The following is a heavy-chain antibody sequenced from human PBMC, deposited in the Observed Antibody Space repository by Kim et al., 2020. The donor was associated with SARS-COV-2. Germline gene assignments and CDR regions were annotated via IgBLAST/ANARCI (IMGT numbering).Heavy chain of an antibody. V-gene: IGHV3-23*01. CDR3: APERDCHYDFVIDYDY. J-gene: IGHJ4*02. Sequence: DSVKGRFTISRDNSKNTLYLQMHSLRAEDTAVYYCAPERDCHYDFVIDYDYWGQGTLATVSS. D-gene: IGHD3-3*01.